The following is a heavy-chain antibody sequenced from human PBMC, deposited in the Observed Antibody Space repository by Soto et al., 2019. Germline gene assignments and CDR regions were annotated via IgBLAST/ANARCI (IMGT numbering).Heavy chain of an antibody. Sequence: GGSLRLSCAASGFPCGSYDMTWVRQAPGKGLEWVSTILVDGRTFYVDSVKGRFTISRDNSRNTVYLQMNSLTAGDTALYYCAKATATGGRAFDFCGQGTMVTVS. J-gene: IGHJ3*01. CDR2: ILVDGRT. CDR3: AKATATGGRAFDF. D-gene: IGHD2-8*02. V-gene: IGHV3-23*01. CDR1: GFPCGSYD.